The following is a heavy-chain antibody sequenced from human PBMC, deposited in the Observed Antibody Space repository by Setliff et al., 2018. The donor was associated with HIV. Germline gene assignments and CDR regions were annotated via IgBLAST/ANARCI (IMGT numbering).Heavy chain of an antibody. CDR2: IYYSGST. Sequence: SETLSLTCTVSGYPISSGYYWGWIRQPPGKGLEWIGSIYYSGSTYYNPSLKTRVTISVDTSKNQFSLKLSSVTAADTAVYYCASLTTDRFLEWLFVYWGQGTLVTVSS. D-gene: IGHD3-3*01. V-gene: IGHV4-38-2*02. CDR1: GYPISSGYY. CDR3: ASLTTDRFLEWLFVY. J-gene: IGHJ4*02.